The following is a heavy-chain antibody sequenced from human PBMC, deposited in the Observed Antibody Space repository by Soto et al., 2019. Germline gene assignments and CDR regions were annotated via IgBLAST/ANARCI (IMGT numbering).Heavy chain of an antibody. CDR1: GFTFSSYA. V-gene: IGHV3-23*01. D-gene: IGHD2-2*03. Sequence: EVQLLESGGGLVQPGGSLRLSCAASGFTFSSYAMSWVRQAPGKGLEWVSAISGSGGSTYYADSVKGRFTISRDNSKNTVYLQRNSPSSEDTAVYSCENSGYCSSTSGYGPRGLRIAAAEDGYFDLWGRGTLVTVSS. CDR3: ENSGYCSSTSGYGPRGLRIAAAEDGYFDL. CDR2: ISGSGGST. J-gene: IGHJ2*01.